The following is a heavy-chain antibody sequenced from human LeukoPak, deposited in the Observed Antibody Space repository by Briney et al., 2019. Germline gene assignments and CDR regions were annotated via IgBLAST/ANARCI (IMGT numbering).Heavy chain of an antibody. Sequence: GGSLRLSCAASGFTFRTHWTNWVRQAPGKGREWVANINQDGSEKFYLDSVKGRFTIYRDNAKNSLYLQMNSLRTEDTAVYYCAKDPRRVLPRNSWGQGTLVTVSS. CDR3: AKDPRRVLPRNS. CDR1: GFTFRTHW. V-gene: IGHV3-7*04. D-gene: IGHD2/OR15-2a*01. CDR2: INQDGSEK. J-gene: IGHJ4*02.